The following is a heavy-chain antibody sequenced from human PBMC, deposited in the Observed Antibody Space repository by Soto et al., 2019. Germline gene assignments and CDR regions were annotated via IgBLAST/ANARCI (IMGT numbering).Heavy chain of an antibody. D-gene: IGHD3-22*01. CDR3: ARQPSFGGYYYPIDY. CDR1: GYTFTRYG. J-gene: IGHJ4*02. V-gene: IGHV1-18*01. Sequence: ASVKVSCKASGYTFTRYGIRWVRQAPGQGLEWMGWISAYNGNTNYAQKLQGRVTMTTDTSTSTAYMELRSLRSDDTAVYYCARQPSFGGYYYPIDYWGQGTLVTVSS. CDR2: ISAYNGNT.